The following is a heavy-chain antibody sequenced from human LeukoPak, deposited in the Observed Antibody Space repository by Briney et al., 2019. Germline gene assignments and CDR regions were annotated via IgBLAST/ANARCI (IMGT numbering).Heavy chain of an antibody. Sequence: SETLSLTCSVSGDSISTSSYYWGWIRQPPGKGLEWIGTIYYSGSTYYNPSLKSRVTISVDTSKNQFSLKLSSVTAADTAVYYCARENFYYDSSGYYYYYYYMDVWGKGTTVTISS. CDR1: GDSISTSSYY. CDR3: ARENFYYDSSGYYYYYYYMDV. D-gene: IGHD3-22*01. CDR2: IYYSGST. V-gene: IGHV4-39*07. J-gene: IGHJ6*03.